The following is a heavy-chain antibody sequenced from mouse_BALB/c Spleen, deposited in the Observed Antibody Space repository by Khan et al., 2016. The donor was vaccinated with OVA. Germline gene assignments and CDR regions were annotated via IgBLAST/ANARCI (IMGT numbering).Heavy chain of an antibody. CDR1: GYSITSGYG. CDR3: ARTARIEY. V-gene: IGHV3-2*02. J-gene: IGHJ2*01. Sequence: EVQLVETGPGLVKPSQSLSLTCTVTGYSITSGYGWNWIRQFPGNKLEWMGYISYSGSTNYNPSLKSRNSITRDTSKNQFFLQLNSVTTEDTATYYCARTARIEYWGQGTTLTVSS. D-gene: IGHD1-2*01. CDR2: ISYSGST.